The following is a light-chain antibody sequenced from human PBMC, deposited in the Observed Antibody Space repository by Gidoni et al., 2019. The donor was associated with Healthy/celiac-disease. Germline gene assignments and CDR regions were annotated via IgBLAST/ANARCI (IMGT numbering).Light chain of an antibody. CDR2: AAS. Sequence: DIQMTQSPSSLSASVGYRVTITCRASQSISSYLNWYQQKQGKAPKLLIYAASSLQSGVPSRFSGSGSGTDFTLTISSLQPEDFETYYCQQSYSTPLTFGGGTKVEIK. CDR3: QQSYSTPLT. CDR1: QSISSY. V-gene: IGKV1-39*01. J-gene: IGKJ4*01.